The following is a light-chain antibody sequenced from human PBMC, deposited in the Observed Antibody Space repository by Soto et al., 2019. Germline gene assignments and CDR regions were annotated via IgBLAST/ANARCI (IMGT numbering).Light chain of an antibody. CDR1: QFIPIH. Sequence: EIVLTQSPPTLSLSPGARAPLSCRASQFIPIHLAWYQQKPGQPPRLLIYDAFNRAAGIPARFSGSGSGTDFTLTISSLEPGDFAVYYCQQRSNWPRTFGQGTKVDIK. V-gene: IGKV3-11*01. CDR2: DAF. J-gene: IGKJ1*01. CDR3: QQRSNWPRT.